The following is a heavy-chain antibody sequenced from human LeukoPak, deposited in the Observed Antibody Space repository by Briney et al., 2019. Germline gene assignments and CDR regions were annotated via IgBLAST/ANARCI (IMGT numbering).Heavy chain of an antibody. V-gene: IGHV3-11*01. CDR1: GFTFSDSY. CDR2: ISGSASDV. J-gene: IGHJ4*02. Sequence: GGSLRLSYAASGFTFSDSYMTWIRQAPGKGLELLSYISGSASDVNYIDSVRGRFTISRDNAKNSLYLHMNSLTVEDTAVYYCSRDPRNNDYWGQGTLVTVSS. CDR3: SRDPRNNDY.